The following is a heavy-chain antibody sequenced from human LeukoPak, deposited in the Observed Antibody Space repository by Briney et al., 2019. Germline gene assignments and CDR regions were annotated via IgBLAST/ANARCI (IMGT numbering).Heavy chain of an antibody. Sequence: PGGSLRLSCAASGFTLSSYWMSWVRQAPGKGLEWVANMKYDGSEEYYVDSVKGRFTISRDNAKNSMYLQMNSLSGEDTAVYYCAMDKEAAGFYLDDWGQGTLVTVSS. J-gene: IGHJ4*01. D-gene: IGHD6-13*01. CDR1: GFTLSSYW. CDR3: AMDKEAAGFYLDD. V-gene: IGHV3-7*04. CDR2: MKYDGSEE.